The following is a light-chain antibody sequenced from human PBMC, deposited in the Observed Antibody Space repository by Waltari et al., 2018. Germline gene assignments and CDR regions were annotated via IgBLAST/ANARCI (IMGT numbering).Light chain of an antibody. CDR3: MLYVGSGIWV. Sequence: TVVTPEPPYSVSPGGTVPLTCGLRPGPVYTTYYPRWYQQTPGQAPRTLIYSTTPRSSGVPDRFSGSILGNKSPLTIAGAQADDESDYCGMLYVGSGIWVFGGGTKLTVL. CDR2: STT. CDR1: PGPVYTTYY. J-gene: IGLJ3*02. V-gene: IGLV8-61*01.